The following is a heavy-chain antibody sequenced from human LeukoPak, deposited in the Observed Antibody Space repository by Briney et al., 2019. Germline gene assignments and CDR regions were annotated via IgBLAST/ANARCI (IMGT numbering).Heavy chain of an antibody. D-gene: IGHD5-18*01. Sequence: GGSLTLSCAASGLSFSSFAMSWVRQAPARGLEWLSSMKGTGETFYADSVRGRFTLSRDDSRNTVYLQLNNLRVEDTAVYYCARASWVSSADTVWWGQGTVVTVSS. CDR2: MKGTGET. CDR1: GLSFSSFA. CDR3: ARASWVSSADTVW. J-gene: IGHJ4*02. V-gene: IGHV3-23*01.